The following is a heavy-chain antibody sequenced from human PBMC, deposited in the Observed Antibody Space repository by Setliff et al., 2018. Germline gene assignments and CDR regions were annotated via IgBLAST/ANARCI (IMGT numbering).Heavy chain of an antibody. Sequence: SETLSLTCAVYGGSFSGYYWSWIRQPPGKGLEWIGEINHSGSTNYNPSRKSRVIIAVDTSKNQVSLRLSTVTAADTAVYYCVRDRTAYSYGLDVWGQGTTVTVSS. V-gene: IGHV4-34*01. CDR3: VRDRTAYSYGLDV. CDR1: GGSFSGYY. J-gene: IGHJ6*02. CDR2: INHSGST. D-gene: IGHD5-18*01.